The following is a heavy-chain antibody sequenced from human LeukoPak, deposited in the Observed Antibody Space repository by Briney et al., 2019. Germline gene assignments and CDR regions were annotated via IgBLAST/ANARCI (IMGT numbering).Heavy chain of an antibody. CDR3: PKDLGVGATSPPLVGFDY. D-gene: IGHD1-26*01. V-gene: IGHV3-23*01. CDR1: GFTFSSYA. CDR2: NSGRGGRT. Sequence: PGGPLRLSCAASGFTFSSYAMSGVRQARGKGGEGVSTNSGRGGRTYYADPVKGRFIITRDNYKNMPYVQMNSLGGEGTAVLYRPKDLGVGATSPPLVGFDYWGQGTLVTVSS. J-gene: IGHJ4*02.